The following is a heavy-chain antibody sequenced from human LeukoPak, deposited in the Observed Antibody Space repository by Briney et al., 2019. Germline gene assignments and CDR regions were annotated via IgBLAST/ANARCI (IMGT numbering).Heavy chain of an antibody. Sequence: GGSLRLSCAASGFTFNNYALTWVRQTPGKGLECVSAISGDGVSPYYADSVRGRFTISRDNSKNTLYLQMNSLRVEDTAVYYCATTRDVPLVVVGYWGQGTLVTVSS. D-gene: IGHD2-21*01. CDR1: GFTFNNYA. J-gene: IGHJ4*02. CDR2: ISGDGVSP. V-gene: IGHV3-23*01. CDR3: ATTRDVPLVVVGY.